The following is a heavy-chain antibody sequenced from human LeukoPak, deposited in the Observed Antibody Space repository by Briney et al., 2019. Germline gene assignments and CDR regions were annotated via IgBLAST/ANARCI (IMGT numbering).Heavy chain of an antibody. CDR3: ARMMSGSLDY. J-gene: IGHJ4*02. V-gene: IGHV3-48*01. CDR2: ISSSSSTI. CDR1: GFTFSSYS. D-gene: IGHD1-26*01. Sequence: GGSLRLSCAASGFTFSSYSMNWVRQAPGKGLEWVSYISSSSSTIYYADSVKGRFTISRDNAKNSLYLQMNSLRAEDTALYYCARMMSGSLDYWGRGALVTVSS.